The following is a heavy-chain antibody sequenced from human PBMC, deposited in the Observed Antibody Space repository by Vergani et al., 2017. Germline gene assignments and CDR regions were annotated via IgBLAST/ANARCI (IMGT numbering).Heavy chain of an antibody. J-gene: IGHJ5*02. CDR2: IYYSGST. Sequence: QVQLQESGPGLVKPSETLSLTCTVSGGPISSYYWSWIRQPPGKGLEWIGYIYYSGSTNYNPSLKSRVTISVDTSKNQFSLKLSSVTAADTAVYYSARDTGGPDIAADTGFDPWGQGTLVTGSS. CDR1: GGPISSYY. V-gene: IGHV4-59*01. D-gene: IGHD6-13*01. CDR3: ARDTGGPDIAADTGFDP.